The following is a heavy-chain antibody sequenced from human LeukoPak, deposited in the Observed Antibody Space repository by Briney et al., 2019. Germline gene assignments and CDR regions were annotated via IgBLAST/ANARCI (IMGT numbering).Heavy chain of an antibody. J-gene: IGHJ4*02. CDR1: GFTFSSYW. CDR3: ARWISSASDY. V-gene: IGHV3-74*01. Sequence: PGGSLRLSCAASGFTFSSYWMHWVRQAPGKGLVWVSRVNSDGTSTRYADSVKGRFTISRDNAKNTLYQQMNSLRAEDTAVYYCARWISSASDYWGQGTLVTVSS. D-gene: IGHD6-19*01. CDR2: VNSDGTST.